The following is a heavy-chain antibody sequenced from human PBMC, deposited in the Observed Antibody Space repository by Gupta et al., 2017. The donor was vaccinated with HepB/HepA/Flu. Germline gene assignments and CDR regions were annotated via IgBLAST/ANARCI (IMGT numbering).Heavy chain of an antibody. J-gene: IGHJ3*01. CDR3: AAYHLGTVGDAFDV. CDR2: MNSIGSTI. D-gene: IGHD1-26*01. V-gene: IGHV3-48*03. CDR1: GFIFSNYE. Sequence: EVQLVESGGGLVQPGGSLRLSCAASGFIFSNYEMNWVRQAPGKGPEWVSYMNSIGSTIYYADSVKGRFTISRDTAKNSLYLQMNSLRAEDTAVYYCAAYHLGTVGDAFDVWGQGTMVTVSS.